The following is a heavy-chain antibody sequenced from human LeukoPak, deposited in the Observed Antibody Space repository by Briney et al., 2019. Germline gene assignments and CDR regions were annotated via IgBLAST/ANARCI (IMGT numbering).Heavy chain of an antibody. V-gene: IGHV1-2*02. CDR1: GYTFTGYY. Sequence: ASVKVSCKASGYTFTGYYMHWVRQAPGQGLEWMGWINPNSGGTNYAQKFQGRVTMTRDTSISTAYMELSRLRSDDTAVYYCARDYPGEYDAFDIWGQGTMVTVSS. D-gene: IGHD3-10*01. CDR2: INPNSGGT. CDR3: ARDYPGEYDAFDI. J-gene: IGHJ3*02.